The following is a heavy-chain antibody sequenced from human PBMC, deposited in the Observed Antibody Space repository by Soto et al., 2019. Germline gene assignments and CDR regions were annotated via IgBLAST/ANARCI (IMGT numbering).Heavy chain of an antibody. CDR1: GTSFSAYY. Sequence: QVQLQQWGAGLLKPSETLSLTCAVYGTSFSAYYWSWIRQPPGKGLEWIGEINHSGRTNYNPSLESRVTISVNTSKNQFSLSLTSVTAADTAVYYCARGSSFDNWGQGTLVAVSS. CDR3: ARGSSFDN. V-gene: IGHV4-34*01. J-gene: IGHJ4*02. CDR2: INHSGRT.